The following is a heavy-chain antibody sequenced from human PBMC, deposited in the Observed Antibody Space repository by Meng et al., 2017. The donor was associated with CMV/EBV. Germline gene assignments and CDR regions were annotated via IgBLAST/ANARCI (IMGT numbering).Heavy chain of an antibody. Sequence: SETLSLTCTVSGYSISSGYYWGWIRQPPGKGLEWIGSIYHSGSTYYNPSLKSRVTISVDTSKNQFSLKLSSVTAAGTAVYYCARDTQGAHFWSGYYGYYYYGMDVWGQGTTVTVSS. V-gene: IGHV4-38-2*02. J-gene: IGHJ6*02. D-gene: IGHD3-3*02. CDR2: IYHSGST. CDR1: GYSISSGYY. CDR3: ARDTQGAHFWSGYYGYYYYGMDV.